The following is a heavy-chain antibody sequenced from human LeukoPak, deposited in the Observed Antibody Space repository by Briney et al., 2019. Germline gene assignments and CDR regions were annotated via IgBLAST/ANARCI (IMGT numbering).Heavy chain of an antibody. Sequence: TASETLSLTCAVYGGSFSGYYWSWIRQPPGKGLEWIGYIYTSGSTNYNPSLKSRVTISVDTSKNQFSLKLSSVTAADTAVYYCARGGYSYGYYYYYYMDVWGKGTTVTVSS. CDR3: ARGGYSYGYYYYYYMDV. CDR1: GGSFSGYY. V-gene: IGHV4-4*09. J-gene: IGHJ6*03. CDR2: IYTSGST. D-gene: IGHD5-18*01.